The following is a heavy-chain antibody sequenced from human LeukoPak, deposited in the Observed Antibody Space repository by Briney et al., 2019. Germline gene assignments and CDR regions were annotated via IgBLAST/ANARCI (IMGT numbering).Heavy chain of an antibody. D-gene: IGHD3-9*01. J-gene: IGHJ4*02. CDR1: GFTFSSDA. Sequence: PGGSLRLSCAATGFTFSSDAISWVGQAPWKGLQWVSAISGSGGRTYYADSVNGRFTISRDNYINMQYLQMNSLRAEDTVVFFFKQKTAYEILTGYSYYFDYWGQGTLVTVSS. CDR2: ISGSGGRT. CDR3: KQKTAYEILTGYSYYFDY. V-gene: IGHV3-23*01.